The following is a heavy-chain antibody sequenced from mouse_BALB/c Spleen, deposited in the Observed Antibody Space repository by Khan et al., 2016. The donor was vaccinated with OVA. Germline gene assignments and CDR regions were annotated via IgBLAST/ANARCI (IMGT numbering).Heavy chain of an antibody. Sequence: VRLQQSGAELVKPGASVKLSCTASGFNIKDTYIHWVKQRPEQGLEWIGRIDPEFGNTKYDPKFQDKATIIADRSSNTVYLHLSSQTSEDLAVYFCTRTEIHYYDSYAMDYWGQGISVTVSS. D-gene: IGHD1-2*01. CDR2: IDPEFGNT. CDR3: TRTEIHYYDSYAMDY. J-gene: IGHJ4*01. V-gene: IGHV14-3*02. CDR1: GFNIKDTY.